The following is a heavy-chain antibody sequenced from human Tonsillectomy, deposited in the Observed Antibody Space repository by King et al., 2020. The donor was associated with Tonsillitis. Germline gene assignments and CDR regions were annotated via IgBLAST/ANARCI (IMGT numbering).Heavy chain of an antibody. CDR1: GFTFSSYN. Sequence: VQLVESGGGLVQPGGSLRLSCAASGFTFSSYNMIWVRQAPGKGLEWISDISSSSSTIYYADSVKGRFTISRDNAKNSLYLQMNSLRAEDTAVYYCARDLRYYYGMDVWGQGTTVTVSS. V-gene: IGHV3-48*01. CDR2: ISSSSSTI. CDR3: ARDLRYYYGMDV. J-gene: IGHJ6*02.